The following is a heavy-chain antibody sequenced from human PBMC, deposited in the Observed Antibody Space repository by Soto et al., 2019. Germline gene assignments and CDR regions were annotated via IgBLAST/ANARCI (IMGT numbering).Heavy chain of an antibody. CDR2: ISYDGSNQ. J-gene: IGHJ4*02. CDR3: AKDQASGQGSFDS. CDR1: GFTFNIYG. Sequence: GGSLRLSCAASGFTFNIYGTHWVRQAPDKGLEWVALISYDGSNQYYADSVKGRFTISRDNSKNTLFLQMNSLRADDTAVYYCAKDQASGQGSFDSWGQGTLVTVSS. V-gene: IGHV3-30*18.